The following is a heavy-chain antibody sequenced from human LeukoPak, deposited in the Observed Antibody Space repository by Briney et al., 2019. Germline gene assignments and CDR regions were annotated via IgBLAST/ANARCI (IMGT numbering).Heavy chain of an antibody. D-gene: IGHD2-15*01. J-gene: IGHJ4*02. Sequence: GRSLRLSCAASGFTFSSYWMHWVRQPQGQGPVWVSRINSDGTTTSYADSVKGRFTVSTDNAKNTLYLQMNSLRAEDTAVYYCARVGSGGNCNWGQGTLVTVSS. CDR3: ARVGSGGNCN. CDR1: GFTFSSYW. CDR2: INSDGTTT. V-gene: IGHV3-74*01.